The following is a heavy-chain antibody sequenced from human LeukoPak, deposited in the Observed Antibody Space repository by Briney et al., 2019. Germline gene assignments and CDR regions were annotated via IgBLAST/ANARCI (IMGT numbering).Heavy chain of an antibody. CDR1: GYTFTSYG. J-gene: IGHJ6*03. CDR3: ARGKFVGPPYYYYYYMDV. Sequence: ASVKVSCKASGYTFTSYGISWVRQAPGQGLEWMGGVIPIFGTANYAQKFQGRVTITTDESTSTAYMELSSLRSEDTAVYYCARGKFVGPPYYYYYYMDVWGKGTTVTVSS. D-gene: IGHD1-26*01. V-gene: IGHV1-69*05. CDR2: VIPIFGTA.